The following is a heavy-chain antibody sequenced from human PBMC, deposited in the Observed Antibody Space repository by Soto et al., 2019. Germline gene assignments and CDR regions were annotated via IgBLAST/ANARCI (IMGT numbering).Heavy chain of an antibody. J-gene: IGHJ3*02. CDR2: ISSSSSTI. Sequence: EVQLVESGGGLVQPGGSLRLSCAASGFTFSSYSMNWVRQAPGKGLEWVSYISSSSSTIYYADSVKGRFTISRDNAKNSLCLQMNSLRAEDTAVYYCARGSLRDIVVVVAANPSHDAFDIWGQGTMVTVSS. CDR1: GFTFSSYS. CDR3: ARGSLRDIVVVVAANPSHDAFDI. V-gene: IGHV3-48*01. D-gene: IGHD2-15*01.